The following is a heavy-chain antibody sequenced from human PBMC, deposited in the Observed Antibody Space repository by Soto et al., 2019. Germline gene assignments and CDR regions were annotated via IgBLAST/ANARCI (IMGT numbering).Heavy chain of an antibody. CDR1: GDSISGYY. CDR3: ARSGYSSAWYTAFDS. CDR2: IYASGST. J-gene: IGHJ4*02. V-gene: IGHV4-4*07. Sequence: LSLTCTVSGDSISGYYWNWIRQPAGKGLEWIGRIYASGSTISNRSLRSRVALSVDTSKNQLSLNLNSVTAADTAMYYCARSGYSSAWYTAFDSWSQGTLVTVSS. D-gene: IGHD6-19*01.